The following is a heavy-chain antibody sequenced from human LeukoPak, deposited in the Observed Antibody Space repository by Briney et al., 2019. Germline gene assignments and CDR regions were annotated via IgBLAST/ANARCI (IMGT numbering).Heavy chain of an antibody. D-gene: IGHD5-18*01. Sequence: ASVKVSCKASGYTFTSYAMHWVRQAPGQRLEWMGWINAGNGNTKYSQKSQGRVTITRDTSASTAYMELSSLRSEDTAVYYCARDRLGYSYGSHFDYWGQGTLVTVSS. CDR2: INAGNGNT. CDR1: GYTFTSYA. CDR3: ARDRLGYSYGSHFDY. V-gene: IGHV1-3*01. J-gene: IGHJ4*02.